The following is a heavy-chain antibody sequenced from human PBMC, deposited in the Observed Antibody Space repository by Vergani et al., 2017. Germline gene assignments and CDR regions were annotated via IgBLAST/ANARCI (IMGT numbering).Heavy chain of an antibody. Sequence: EVQLLESGGDLVQPGGSLRLSCTASGFIFSTYAMSWVRQAPGKGLEGVSSISASGAPTYYADSVKGRVTISTDNSKNTLYLQMKSLRVEATAVSYCARADGRYNWFDYWGQRTLVTVSS. J-gene: IGHJ5*01. CDR1: GFIFSTYA. CDR2: ISASGAPT. D-gene: IGHD3-10*01. V-gene: IGHV3-23*01. CDR3: ARADGRYNWFDY.